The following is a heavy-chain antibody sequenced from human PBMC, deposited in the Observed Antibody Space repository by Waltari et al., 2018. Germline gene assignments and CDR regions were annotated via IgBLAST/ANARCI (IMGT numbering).Heavy chain of an antibody. CDR2: IYHSGST. V-gene: IGHV4-38-2*01. J-gene: IGHJ6*03. D-gene: IGHD2-2*01. CDR3: AGHCSSTSCYYYYYYMDV. CDR1: GYSISSGYY. Sequence: QVQLQESGPGLVKPSETLSLTCAVSGYSISSGYYWGWIRQPPGKGLEWIGSIYHSGSTYYNPSLKSRVTISVDTSKNQFSLKLSSVTAADTAVYYCAGHCSSTSCYYYYYYMDVWGKGTTVTVSS.